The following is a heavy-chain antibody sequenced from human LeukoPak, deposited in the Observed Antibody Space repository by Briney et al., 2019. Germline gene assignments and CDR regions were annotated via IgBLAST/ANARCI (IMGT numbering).Heavy chain of an antibody. V-gene: IGHV4-59*01. Sequence: SETLSLTCTVSGGSISSYYWSWIRQPPGKGLEYIGYIYSSGSTNYNPSLKSRVTMSVDTSMNQFSLKLSSVTAADTAVYYCARDSRYSDTSGYYYSHYYMDVWGKGTTVTVSS. CDR1: GGSISSYY. D-gene: IGHD3-22*01. J-gene: IGHJ6*03. CDR3: ARDSRYSDTSGYYYSHYYMDV. CDR2: IYSSGST.